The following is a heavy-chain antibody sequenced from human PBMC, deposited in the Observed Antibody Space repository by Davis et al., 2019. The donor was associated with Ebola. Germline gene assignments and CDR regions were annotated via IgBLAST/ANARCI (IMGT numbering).Heavy chain of an antibody. Sequence: SETLSLTCAVSGVSISSSNRWSWVRQPPGKGLEWIGEIYHSRSTNYNPSLKSRVTISVDTSKNQFSLKLSSVTAADTAVYYCAREVGAMGYYYYGMDVWGQGTTVTVSS. CDR2: IYHSRST. CDR3: AREVGAMGYYYYGMDV. CDR1: GVSISSSNR. D-gene: IGHD1-26*01. V-gene: IGHV4-4*02. J-gene: IGHJ6*02.